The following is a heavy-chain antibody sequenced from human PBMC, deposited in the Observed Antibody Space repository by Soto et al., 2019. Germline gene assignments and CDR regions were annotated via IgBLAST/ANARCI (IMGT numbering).Heavy chain of an antibody. Sequence: EVQLVESGGGLVQPGESLRLSCAASGLIFSNYKMHWVRQAPGKGLVWVSRINTDGSIIDYADSVKGRFTVSRDNAKNTLYLQMNSLRADDMAVYYCARDTDGLHYWGQGTLVTVSS. CDR2: INTDGSII. CDR3: ARDTDGLHY. V-gene: IGHV3-74*01. J-gene: IGHJ4*02. CDR1: GLIFSNYK.